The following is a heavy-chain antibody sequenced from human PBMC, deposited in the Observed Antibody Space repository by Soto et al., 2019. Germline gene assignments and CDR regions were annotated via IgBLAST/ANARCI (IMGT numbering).Heavy chain of an antibody. J-gene: IGHJ4*02. CDR1: GYTFTSYG. V-gene: IGHV1-18*01. D-gene: IGHD3-3*01. CDR3: AREGGPDWDFWSGYYTDY. Sequence: QVQLVQSGAEVKKPGASVKVSCKASGYTFTSYGISWVRQAPGQGLEWMGWISAYNGNTNYAQKLQGRVTMTTDTSTSTAYMELRSLRSYDTAVYYCAREGGPDWDFWSGYYTDYWGQGTLVTVSS. CDR2: ISAYNGNT.